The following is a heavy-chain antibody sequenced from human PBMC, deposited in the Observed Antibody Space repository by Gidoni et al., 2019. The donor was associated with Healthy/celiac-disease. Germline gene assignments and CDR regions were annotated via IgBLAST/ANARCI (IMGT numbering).Heavy chain of an antibody. CDR3: AADPYYYDSSGYYFDY. D-gene: IGHD3-22*01. CDR2: IVVCSGNT. CDR1: GFTFTSYA. J-gene: IGHJ4*02. V-gene: IGHV1-58*01. Sequence: QMQLVQSGPEVKKPGTSVMVSCKASGFTFTSYAVQWVRQARGQRLDWIGWIVVCSGNTNYAQKCQERVTITRDMSTSTAYMELSSLRSEDTAVYYCAADPYYYDSSGYYFDYWGQGTLVTVSS.